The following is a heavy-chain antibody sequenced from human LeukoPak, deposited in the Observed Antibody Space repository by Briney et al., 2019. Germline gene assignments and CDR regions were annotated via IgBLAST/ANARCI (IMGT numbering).Heavy chain of an antibody. CDR1: GFTFSSYG. CDR3: AKDPADDPHFDY. CDR2: IWYDGSNK. Sequence: PGGSLRLSCAASGFTFSSYGMHWVRQAPGKGLEWVAVIWYDGSNKYYADSVKGRFTISRDNSKNTLYLQMNSLRAEDTAVYYCAKDPADDPHFDYWGQGTLVTVSS. J-gene: IGHJ4*02. V-gene: IGHV3-33*06.